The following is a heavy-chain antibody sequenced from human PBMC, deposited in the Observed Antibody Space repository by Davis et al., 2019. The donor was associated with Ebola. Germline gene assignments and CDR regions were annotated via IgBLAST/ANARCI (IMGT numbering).Heavy chain of an antibody. Sequence: GASLKISCAASGFTFSAYWMSWVRQAPGKGLEWVATIKQDGSENFYVDSVKGRFTISRDNAKNSLYLQMNSLRAADTAVYYCARDPGSSRGYDGYDSDYWGQGTMVTVSS. V-gene: IGHV3-7*03. J-gene: IGHJ3*01. CDR3: ARDPGSSRGYDGYDSDY. D-gene: IGHD5-12*01. CDR2: IKQDGSEN. CDR1: GFTFSAYW.